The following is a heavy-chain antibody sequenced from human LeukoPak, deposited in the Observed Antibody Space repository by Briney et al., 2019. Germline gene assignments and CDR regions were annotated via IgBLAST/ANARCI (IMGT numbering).Heavy chain of an antibody. CDR1: GFTFSSYG. V-gene: IGHV3-33*01. D-gene: IGHD3-22*01. J-gene: IGHJ2*01. Sequence: GGSLRLSCAASGFTFSSYGMHWGCQAPGTELEWVAVIWYDGSNKYYADSVKGRLTISRDNSMNTLYLQLDSLSGEDTAMYYCARAVGYDSSGYFYVRYSDLWGRGTQVTVSS. CDR2: IWYDGSNK. CDR3: ARAVGYDSSGYFYVRYSDL.